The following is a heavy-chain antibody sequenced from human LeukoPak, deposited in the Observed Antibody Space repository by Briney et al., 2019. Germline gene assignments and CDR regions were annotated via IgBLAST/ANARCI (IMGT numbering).Heavy chain of an antibody. CDR1: GYTFTSYY. CDR2: INPTGGST. V-gene: IGHV1-46*01. Sequence: ASVKVSCKASGYTFTSYYMHWVRQAPGEGPEWMGIINPTGGSTSYAQKFQGRVTMTRDTSTSTVYMELSSLRSEDTAVYYCAYRLLWFGELHDYWGQGTLVTVSS. J-gene: IGHJ4*02. CDR3: AYRLLWFGELHDY. D-gene: IGHD3-10*01.